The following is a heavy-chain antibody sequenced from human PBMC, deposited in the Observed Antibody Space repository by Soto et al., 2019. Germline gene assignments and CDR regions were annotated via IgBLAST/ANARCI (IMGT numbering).Heavy chain of an antibody. CDR2: ISSSSSYI. V-gene: IGHV3-21*01. Sequence: GGSLRLSCAASGFTFSSYSMNWVRQAPGKGLEWVSSISSSSSYIYYADSVKGRFTISRDNAKNSLYLQMNSLRAEETAVYYCARDFVGYCSGGSCYSYYYYGMDVWGQGTTVTVSS. CDR1: GFTFSSYS. D-gene: IGHD2-15*01. CDR3: ARDFVGYCSGGSCYSYYYYGMDV. J-gene: IGHJ6*02.